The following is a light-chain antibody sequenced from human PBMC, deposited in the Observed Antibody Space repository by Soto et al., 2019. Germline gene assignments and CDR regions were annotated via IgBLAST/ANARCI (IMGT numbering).Light chain of an antibody. J-gene: IGLJ2*01. CDR2: EDD. CDR3: QSYDSGNFGV. CDR1: SGSIASNY. Sequence: NFMLTQPHSVSESPGKTVTISCTRSSGSIASNYVQWYQQRPGSSPTTMIYEDDQRPSGVPDRFSGSIDSSSNSDSLTISGLKTEDEADYYCQSYDSGNFGVFGGGTKVTVL. V-gene: IGLV6-57*01.